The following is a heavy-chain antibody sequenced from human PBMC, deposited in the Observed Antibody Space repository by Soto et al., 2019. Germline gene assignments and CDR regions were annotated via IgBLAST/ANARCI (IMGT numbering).Heavy chain of an antibody. D-gene: IGHD5-12*01. CDR2: IYYSGST. Sequence: QVQLQESGPGLVKPSETLSLTCTVSGGSISSYYWSWIRQPPGKGLEWIGYIYYSGSTNYNPSLKSRVTISVDTSKNQFSLKLSSVTAADTAVYYCARDGDGYNPSDAFDIWGLGTMVTVSS. CDR3: ARDGDGYNPSDAFDI. J-gene: IGHJ3*02. CDR1: GGSISSYY. V-gene: IGHV4-59*01.